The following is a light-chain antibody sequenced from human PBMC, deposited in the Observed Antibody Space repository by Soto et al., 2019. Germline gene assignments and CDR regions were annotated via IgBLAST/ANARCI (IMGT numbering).Light chain of an antibody. J-gene: IGKJ3*01. Sequence: DLQMTQSPSSLSASVGDRVTITCRASQNISNYLNWYQQKPGKAPKFLIYAASSLQSGVPSRFSGSGSGTDFTLTISNLQPEDFATYYCQQSYSTPFTFGPGTKVDI. V-gene: IGKV1-39*01. CDR3: QQSYSTPFT. CDR2: AAS. CDR1: QNISNY.